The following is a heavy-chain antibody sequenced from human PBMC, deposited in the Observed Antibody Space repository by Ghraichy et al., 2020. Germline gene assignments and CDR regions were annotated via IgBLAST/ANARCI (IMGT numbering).Heavy chain of an antibody. CDR1: GGSTSSSY. J-gene: IGHJ6*03. V-gene: IGHV4-59*12. CDR2: IYYSGNA. CDR3: ARVNPRDYYHYMDV. Sequence: SETLSLTCTVSGGSTSSSYWSWLRQPPGKGLEWIAYIYYSGNAIYNPSFKSRVTISLDTPKNQFSLKLSSVTAADTAVYYCARVNPRDYYHYMDVWGKGTTVTVSS.